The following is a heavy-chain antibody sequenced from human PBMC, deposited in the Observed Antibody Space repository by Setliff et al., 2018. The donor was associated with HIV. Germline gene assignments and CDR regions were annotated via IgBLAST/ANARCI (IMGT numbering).Heavy chain of an antibody. CDR3: ARDHYYDIVTGYFGYMDV. V-gene: IGHV4-38-2*02. J-gene: IGHJ6*03. CDR2: IYHRGGT. Sequence: SETLSLTCVVSGDSISSGSYWGWIRQPPGKGLEWIGSIYHRGGTYYNPSLKSRVTISVDTSKNQFSLKLSSVTAADTAVYYCARDHYYDIVTGYFGYMDVWGEGTAVTVSS. CDR1: GDSISSGSY. D-gene: IGHD3-9*01.